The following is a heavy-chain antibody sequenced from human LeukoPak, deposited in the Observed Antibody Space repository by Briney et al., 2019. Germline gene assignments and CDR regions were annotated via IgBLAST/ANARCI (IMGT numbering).Heavy chain of an antibody. CDR2: INPNSGGT. J-gene: IGHJ6*02. V-gene: IGHV1-2*02. Sequence: ASVKVSCKASGYTFTGYYMHWVRQAPGQGLEWMGWINPNSGGTNYAQKMQGRVTMTRDTSISTAYMELSRLRSDDTAVYYCAGGNSGYYKGYYYYYGMDVWGQGTTVTVSS. CDR1: GYTFTGYY. CDR3: AGGNSGYYKGYYYYYGMDV. D-gene: IGHD3-3*01.